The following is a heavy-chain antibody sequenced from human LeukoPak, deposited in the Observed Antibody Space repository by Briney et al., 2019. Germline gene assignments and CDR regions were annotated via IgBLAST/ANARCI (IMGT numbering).Heavy chain of an antibody. V-gene: IGHV3-23*01. CDR3: AKDPVWFGELFHYYYMDV. D-gene: IGHD3-10*01. J-gene: IGHJ6*03. Sequence: GGSLRLSCAASGFTFSSYAMSWVRQAPGKGLEWVSAISGSGGSTYYADSVKGRFTISRDNSKNTLYLQMNSLRAEDTAVYYCAKDPVWFGELFHYYYMDVWGKGTTVTVSS. CDR1: GFTFSSYA. CDR2: ISGSGGST.